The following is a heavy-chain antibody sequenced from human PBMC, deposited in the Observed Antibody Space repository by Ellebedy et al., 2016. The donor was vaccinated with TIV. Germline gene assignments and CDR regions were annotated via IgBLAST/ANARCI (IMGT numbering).Heavy chain of an antibody. V-gene: IGHV1-2*02. CDR2: INPNSGGT. J-gene: IGHJ3*02. CDR3: ASHGGYSGYDSAFDI. D-gene: IGHD5-12*01. Sequence: AASVKVSCKASGYTFTGYYMHWVRQAPGQGLEWMGWINPNSGGTNYAQKFQGRVTMTRDTSISTAYMELSRLRSDDTAVYYCASHGGYSGYDSAFDIWGQGTMVTVSS. CDR1: GYTFTGYY.